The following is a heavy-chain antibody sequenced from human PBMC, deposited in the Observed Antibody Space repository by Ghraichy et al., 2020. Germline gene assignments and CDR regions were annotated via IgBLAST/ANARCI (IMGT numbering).Heavy chain of an antibody. V-gene: IGHV3-11*01. CDR3: ARVGDTAAAGTSDY. CDR2: ISGGGTSV. Sequence: GGSLRLSCAASGFTFSDYYMSWLRQVPGKGLQWVSYISGGGTSVSYADSVRGRFTVSRDNAKSSLYLKMNSLRTEDAAVYFCARVGDTAAAGTSDYWGLGTLVTVSS. D-gene: IGHD6-13*01. CDR1: GFTFSDYY. J-gene: IGHJ4*02.